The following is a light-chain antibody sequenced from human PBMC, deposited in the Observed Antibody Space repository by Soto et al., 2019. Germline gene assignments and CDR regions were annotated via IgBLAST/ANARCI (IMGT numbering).Light chain of an antibody. CDR1: QTVSTNY. CDR2: ATS. CDR3: QTYGSSPLT. V-gene: IGKV3-20*01. Sequence: EFVLTQSPGPLSLSPGERATLSCRASQTVSTNYLAWYQQRPGQVPRLLIYATSSRATGIPDRLSGSGSGTHFSLTITRLETEDFAVSYCQTYGSSPLTFGQGTKLEI. J-gene: IGKJ2*01.